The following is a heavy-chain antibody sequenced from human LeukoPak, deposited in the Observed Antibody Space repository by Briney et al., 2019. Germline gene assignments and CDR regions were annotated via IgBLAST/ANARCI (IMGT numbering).Heavy chain of an antibody. J-gene: IGHJ6*03. D-gene: IGHD2-21*02. CDR1: GYTFTSYD. V-gene: IGHV1-8*01. CDR3: ARVGSKKRLRTGEDCCMDV. Sequence: GASVTVSFKASGYTFTSYDINWLRQATGQGLEWMGWMNPNSGNTGYAQKFQGRVTMTRNTSISTAYMEMSSLRSEDTAVYYCARVGSKKRLRTGEDCCMDVWGKGTTVTVSS. CDR2: MNPNSGNT.